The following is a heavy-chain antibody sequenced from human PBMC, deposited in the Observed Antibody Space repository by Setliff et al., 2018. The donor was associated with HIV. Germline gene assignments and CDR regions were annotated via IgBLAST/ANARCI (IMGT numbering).Heavy chain of an antibody. CDR1: AYTFTSHG. CDR3: ARTPYCTNGLCYRYYFDY. D-gene: IGHD2-8*01. J-gene: IGHJ4*02. Sequence: GASVKVSCKASAYTFTSHGISWVRQAPGQGLEWMGGLVPLLGIATYAQNFRGRITITADKSTSTAYMELSSLRSEDPAVYYCARTPYCTNGLCYRYYFDYWGQGTLVTVSS. CDR2: LVPLLGIA. V-gene: IGHV1-69*10.